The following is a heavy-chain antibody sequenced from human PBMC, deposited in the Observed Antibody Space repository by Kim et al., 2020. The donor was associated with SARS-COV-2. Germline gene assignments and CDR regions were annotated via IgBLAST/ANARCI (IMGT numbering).Heavy chain of an antibody. J-gene: IGHJ6*02. D-gene: IGHD5-18*01. V-gene: IGHV3-7*01. CDR1: GFTFSTYW. Sequence: GGSLRLSCAASGFTFSTYWMSWVRQAPGKGLEWVANINQDGSGIYYVDSVKGRFTFSRDNAKRSLFLQMDSLRAEDTAIYYCARDGYSYALDVWGQGTTVTVSS. CDR3: ARDGYSYALDV. CDR2: INQDGSGI.